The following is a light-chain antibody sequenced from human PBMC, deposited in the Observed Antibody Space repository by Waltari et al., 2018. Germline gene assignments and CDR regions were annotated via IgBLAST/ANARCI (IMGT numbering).Light chain of an antibody. J-gene: IGKJ5*01. Sequence: DIQMTQSPSTVSASLGDRVTITCRASQNLNTFLSWYQQKPGAVPNLLIYDASTLEGGVPSRFSGSGSGTHFTLTISGLQPDDFATYYCQQYYDYPINFGQGTRL. CDR1: QNLNTF. CDR2: DAS. V-gene: IGKV1-5*01. CDR3: QQYYDYPIN.